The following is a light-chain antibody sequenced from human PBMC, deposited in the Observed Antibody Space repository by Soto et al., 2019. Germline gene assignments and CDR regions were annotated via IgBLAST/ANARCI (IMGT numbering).Light chain of an antibody. CDR2: EVS. V-gene: IGLV2-14*01. CDR1: SSDVAGYNY. J-gene: IGLJ3*02. Sequence: QSALTQPASVSGSPGQSITISCTGTSSDVAGYNYVSWYQQHPGKAPKLMIYEVSNRPSGVSNRFSGSKSGNTASLTISGLQAEDEADYYCSSYTSSSFWVFGGGTQLTVL. CDR3: SSYTSSSFWV.